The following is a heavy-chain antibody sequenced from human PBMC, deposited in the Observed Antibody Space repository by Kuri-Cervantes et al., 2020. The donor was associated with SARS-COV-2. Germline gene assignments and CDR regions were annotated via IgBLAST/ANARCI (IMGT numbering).Heavy chain of an antibody. CDR3: ASIAARPYFDY. D-gene: IGHD6-6*01. V-gene: IGHV4-39*01. J-gene: IGHJ4*02. CDR1: DGSISSSSYY. Sequence: SETLSLTCTVSDGSISSSSYYWGWIRQPPGKGLEWIGSIYYSGSTYYNPSLKSRVTISVDTSKNQFSLKLSSVTAADTAVYYCASIAARPYFDYWGQGTLVTVSS. CDR2: IYYSGST.